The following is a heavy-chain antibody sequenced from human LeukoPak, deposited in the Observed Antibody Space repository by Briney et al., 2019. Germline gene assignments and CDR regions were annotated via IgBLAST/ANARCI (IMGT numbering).Heavy chain of an antibody. CDR1: GFTFSSYA. V-gene: IGHV3-23*01. CDR3: AKTVELELSVFDY. J-gene: IGHJ4*02. D-gene: IGHD1-7*01. Sequence: GGSLRLSCAASGFTFSSYAMSWVRQAPGKGLEWVSAIGGSGGSTYYADSVKGRFTISRDNSKNTLYLQMNSLRAEDTAVYYCAKTVELELSVFDYWGQGTLVTVSS. CDR2: IGGSGGST.